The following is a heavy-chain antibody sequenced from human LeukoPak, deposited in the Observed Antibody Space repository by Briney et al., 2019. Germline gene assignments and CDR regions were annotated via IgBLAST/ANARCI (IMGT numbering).Heavy chain of an antibody. CDR3: ARVGGINNWFGP. CDR1: GVSINSGNYY. D-gene: IGHD3-16*01. V-gene: IGHV4-61*02. J-gene: IGHJ5*02. CDR2: IFTSGST. Sequence: SQTLSLTCTVSGVSINSGNYYWTWVRQPAGKGLEWIGRIFTSGSTNYNPSLKSRVTISVDTSKTQFSLKLSSVTAADTAVYYCARVGGINNWFGPWGQGTLVTVSS.